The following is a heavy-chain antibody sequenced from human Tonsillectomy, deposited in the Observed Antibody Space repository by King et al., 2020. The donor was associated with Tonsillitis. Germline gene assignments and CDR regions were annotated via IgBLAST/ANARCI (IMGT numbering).Heavy chain of an antibody. CDR2: ISGSGGST. D-gene: IGHD5-24*01. CDR1: GFTFSSYA. CDR3: AKEIKRDGYNFGDDAFDI. J-gene: IGHJ3*02. Sequence: LVESGGGLVQPGGSLRLSCAASGFTFSSYAMSWVRQAPGKGLEWVSAISGSGGSTYYADSVKGRFTTSRDNSKNTLYLQMNSLRAEDTAVYYCAKEIKRDGYNFGDDAFDIWGQGTMVTVSS. V-gene: IGHV3-23*04.